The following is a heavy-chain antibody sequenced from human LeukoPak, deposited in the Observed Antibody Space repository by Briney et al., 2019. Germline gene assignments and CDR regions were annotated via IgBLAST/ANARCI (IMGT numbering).Heavy chain of an antibody. J-gene: IGHJ6*02. CDR3: ARSVNVKPYRNTISCSGEGMDV. Sequence: ASVKVSCKASGYTFSKYGVSWVRQAPVQGLEWMGWISGYNGNTDYAQKFQDRVSMTTDTSTSTVYLELRSLRSDDTAVYYCARSVNVKPYRNTISCSGEGMDVWGQGTTVTVSS. V-gene: IGHV1-18*04. CDR1: GYTFSKYG. CDR2: ISGYNGNT. D-gene: IGHD2-2*01.